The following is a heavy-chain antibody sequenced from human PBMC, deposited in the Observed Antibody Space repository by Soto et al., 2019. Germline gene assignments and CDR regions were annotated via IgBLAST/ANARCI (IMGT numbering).Heavy chain of an antibody. J-gene: IGHJ5*02. Sequence: QVQLQESRPGLVKPSETLSLTCTVSGGSISSYYWSWIRQPPGKGLEWIGYIYYSGSTNYNPSLKSRVTISVDTSKNQFSLKLSSVTAADTAVYYCASGGPDWFDPWGQGTLVTVSS. CDR1: GGSISSYY. CDR2: IYYSGST. CDR3: ASGGPDWFDP. D-gene: IGHD3-16*01. V-gene: IGHV4-59*01.